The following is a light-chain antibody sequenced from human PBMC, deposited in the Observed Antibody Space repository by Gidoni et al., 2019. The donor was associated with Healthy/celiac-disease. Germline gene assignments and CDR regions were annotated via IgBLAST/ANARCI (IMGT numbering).Light chain of an antibody. CDR2: WAS. CDR3: QQYYSTPWT. CDR1: QSVLYSSNNKNY. Sequence: DIVMTQSPDSLSVSLGDRATINCKSSQSVLYSSNNKNYLAWYQQKPGQPPKLLIYWASTRESGVPDLFSGSGSGTDFTLTISSLQAEDVAVYYCQQYYSTPWTFGQGTKVEIK. V-gene: IGKV4-1*01. J-gene: IGKJ1*01.